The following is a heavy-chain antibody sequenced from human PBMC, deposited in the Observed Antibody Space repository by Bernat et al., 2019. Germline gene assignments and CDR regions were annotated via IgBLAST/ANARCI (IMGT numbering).Heavy chain of an antibody. D-gene: IGHD1-26*01. CDR3: AKMSGTYRSRNYFDS. CDR2: ISDGGGTT. Sequence: ELQLLESGGGLVQPGGSLRLSCVASGFTFSNYAMTWVRQAPGKGLEWVSGISDGGGTTYYTDSVKGRFTISRDNSKNTLYLQMNSLRAEDTAVYYCAKMSGTYRSRNYFDSWGQGTLVTVSS. CDR1: GFTFSNYA. V-gene: IGHV3-23*01. J-gene: IGHJ4*02.